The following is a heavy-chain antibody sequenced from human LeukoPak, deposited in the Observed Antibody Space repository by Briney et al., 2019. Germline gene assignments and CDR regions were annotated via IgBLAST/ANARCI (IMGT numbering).Heavy chain of an antibody. D-gene: IGHD5-12*01. CDR2: INAGNGNT. J-gene: IGHJ5*02. CDR1: GYTFTSYA. CDR3: ARPHNSGWEFDP. Sequence: ASVKVSCKASGYTFTSYAMHWVRQAPGQRLEWSGWINAGNGNTKYSQKFQGRVTITRDTSASTAYMELSSLRSEDTAVYYCARPHNSGWEFDPWGQGTLVTVSS. V-gene: IGHV1-3*01.